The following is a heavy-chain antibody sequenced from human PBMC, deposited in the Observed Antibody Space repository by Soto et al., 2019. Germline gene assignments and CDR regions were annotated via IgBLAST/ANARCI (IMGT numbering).Heavy chain of an antibody. Sequence: QMQLQESGPGLVKPSETMSLTCTASGASISNYYWNWIRQPPGKGLEWIGNIYNGESHNYNPSLKSRVTISVDTSKNQFSLKLGSVTAADTAVYYCAQTTGWPGFDYWGQGILVTVAS. CDR3: AQTTGWPGFDY. V-gene: IGHV4-59*01. CDR2: IYNGESH. J-gene: IGHJ4*02. CDR1: GASISNYY. D-gene: IGHD6-19*01.